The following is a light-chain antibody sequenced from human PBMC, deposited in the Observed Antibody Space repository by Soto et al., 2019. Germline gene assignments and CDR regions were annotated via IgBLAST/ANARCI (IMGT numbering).Light chain of an antibody. V-gene: IGKV1-27*01. CDR2: AAS. Sequence: DIQMTQSPSSLSASVGDRVTITGRASQGISNYLAWYQQKPGKVPKLLIYAASTLQSGVPSRFSGSGSGTDFTLTISSLKPEDVATYYCQKYHSASQTFGHGTQVEIK. CDR3: QKYHSASQT. J-gene: IGKJ1*01. CDR1: QGISNY.